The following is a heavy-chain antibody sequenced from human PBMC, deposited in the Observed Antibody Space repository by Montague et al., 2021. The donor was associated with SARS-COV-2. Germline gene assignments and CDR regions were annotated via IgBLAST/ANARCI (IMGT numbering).Heavy chain of an antibody. CDR1: GDSINTYY. Sequence: SETLSLTCTVSGDSINTYYWNWIRQPPGKGLEWLGSIFYTGSTNYNPSLKSRVTISLDTYKNQFFLKVTSVTAADTAVYDCARQAAGSYFYYGVDVWGQGTTVTVSS. J-gene: IGHJ6*02. V-gene: IGHV4-59*12. D-gene: IGHD6-13*01. CDR3: ARQAAGSYFYYGVDV. CDR2: IFYTGST.